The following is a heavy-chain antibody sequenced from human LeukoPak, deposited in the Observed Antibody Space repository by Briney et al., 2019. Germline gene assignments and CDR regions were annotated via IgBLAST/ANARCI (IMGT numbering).Heavy chain of an antibody. V-gene: IGHV4-34*01. CDR1: GGSFSGYY. D-gene: IGHD3-10*01. Sequence: SETLSLTCAVYGGSFSGYYWSCIRQPPGKGLEWIGEINHSGSTNYNPSLKSRVTISVDTSKSQFSLKLSSVTAADTAVYYCARRMVRGVSRYYYYYYMDVWGKGTTVTVSS. CDR2: INHSGST. CDR3: ARRMVRGVSRYYYYYYMDV. J-gene: IGHJ6*03.